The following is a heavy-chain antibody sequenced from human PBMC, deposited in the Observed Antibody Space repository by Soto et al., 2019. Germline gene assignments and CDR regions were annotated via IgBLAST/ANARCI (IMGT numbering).Heavy chain of an antibody. J-gene: IGHJ4*02. Sequence: SETLSLTCTVSGGSISSSSYYWGWIRQPPGKGLEWIGSIYYSGSTYYNPSLKSRVTISVDTSKNQFSLKLSSVTAADTAVYYCYGWGWFGEFFPRRNFDYWGQGTLVTVSS. CDR3: YGWGWFGEFFPRRNFDY. V-gene: IGHV4-39*01. D-gene: IGHD3-10*01. CDR2: IYYSGST. CDR1: GGSISSSSYY.